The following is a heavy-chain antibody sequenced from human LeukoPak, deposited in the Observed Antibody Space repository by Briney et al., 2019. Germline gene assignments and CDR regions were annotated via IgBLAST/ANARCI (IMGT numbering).Heavy chain of an antibody. CDR1: GFTFSSYA. CDR3: ASLIYGDYSY. D-gene: IGHD4-17*01. Sequence: PGGSLRLSCAASGFTFSSYAMTWVRQAPGKGLEWVGRTRNKANSYTTEYAASVKGRFTISRDDSKNSLYLQMNSLKTEDTAVYYCASLIYGDYSYWGQGTLVTVSS. J-gene: IGHJ4*02. V-gene: IGHV3-72*01. CDR2: TRNKANSYTT.